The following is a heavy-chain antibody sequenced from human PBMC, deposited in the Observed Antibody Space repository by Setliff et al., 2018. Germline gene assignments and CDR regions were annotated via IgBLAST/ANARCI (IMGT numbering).Heavy chain of an antibody. Sequence: PSETLSLTCTVSGYSISSGYYWGWIRQPPGKGLEWIGSIYHSGSTYYNPSLKGRVTISVDTSKNQFSLKLSSVTAADTAVYYCARVPGGRFDYWGQGTLVTVSS. CDR2: IYHSGST. V-gene: IGHV4-38-2*02. J-gene: IGHJ4*02. CDR3: ARVPGGRFDY. CDR1: GYSISSGYY. D-gene: IGHD1-26*01.